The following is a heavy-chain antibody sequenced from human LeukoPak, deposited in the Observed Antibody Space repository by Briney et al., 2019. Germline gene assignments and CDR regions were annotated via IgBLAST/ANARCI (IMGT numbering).Heavy chain of an antibody. CDR3: AKDLHYHVAMDV. Sequence: RGSLRLSCAASGFTFSDCAMSWVRQAPGKGLEWVSAIGSDGNKHYSESVKGRFAISRDNSKNTLFLQMSSLRAEDTALYYCAKDLHYHVAMDVCSQGTSVTVSS. CDR2: IGSDGNK. CDR1: GFTFSDCA. D-gene: IGHD3-10*02. V-gene: IGHV3-23*01. J-gene: IGHJ6*02.